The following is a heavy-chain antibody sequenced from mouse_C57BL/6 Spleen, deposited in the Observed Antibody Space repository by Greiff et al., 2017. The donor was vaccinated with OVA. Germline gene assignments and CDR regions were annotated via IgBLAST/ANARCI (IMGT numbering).Heavy chain of an antibody. CDR3: AREAYYGSSGNY. J-gene: IGHJ2*01. D-gene: IGHD1-1*01. CDR2: IYPGSGNT. CDR1: GYSFTSYY. Sequence: VQLVESGPELVKPGASVKISCKASGYSFTSYYIHWVKQRPGQGLEWIGWIYPGSGNTKYNEKFKGKATLTADTSSSTAYMQLSSLTSEDSAVYYCAREAYYGSSGNYWGQGTTLTVSS. V-gene: IGHV1-66*01.